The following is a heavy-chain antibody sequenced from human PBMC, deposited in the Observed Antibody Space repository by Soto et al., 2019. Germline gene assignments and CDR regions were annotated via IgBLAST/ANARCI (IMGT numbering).Heavy chain of an antibody. Sequence: QVQLVQSGAEVKKPGSSVKVSCKASGDTFSNHSINWVRQAPGQGLEWMGRVIPLLSISNYAQKFQGRVTITADRSXXXXXXXXXXXXSEXTXXXXXXRGLQRSKSYYYYYMDVWGKGTTVTVSS. CDR3: XRGLQRSKSYYYYYMDV. J-gene: IGHJ6*03. V-gene: IGHV1-69*02. CDR2: VIPLLSIS. CDR1: GDTFSNHS. D-gene: IGHD1-1*01.